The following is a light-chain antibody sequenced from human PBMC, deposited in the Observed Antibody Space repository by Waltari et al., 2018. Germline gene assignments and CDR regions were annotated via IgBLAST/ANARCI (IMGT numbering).Light chain of an antibody. CDR3: QKYYRAPFT. CDR2: AAS. V-gene: IGKV1-27*01. CDR1: QDISNY. J-gene: IGKJ3*01. Sequence: DIQMTQSPSSLSASVGDRVTSTCRASQDISNYLAWYQQKPGKVPKLLISAASTLQSGVPSRFSGRGSGTDFTLTISSLQPEDVAIYYCQKYYRAPFTFGPGTKVHIK.